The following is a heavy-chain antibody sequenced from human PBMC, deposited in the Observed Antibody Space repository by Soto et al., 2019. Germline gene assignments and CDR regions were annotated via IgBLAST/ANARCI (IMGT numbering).Heavy chain of an antibody. CDR3: ARDVVGAARYYYGMDV. J-gene: IGHJ6*02. CDR2: IIPIFGTA. CDR1: GGTFSSYA. Sequence: ASVKVSCKASGGTFSSYAISWVRQAPGQGLEWMGGIIPIFGTANYAQKFQGRVTITADESTSTAYMELSSLRSEDTAVYYCARDVVGAARYYYGMDVWGQGTTVTVSS. D-gene: IGHD2-15*01. V-gene: IGHV1-69*13.